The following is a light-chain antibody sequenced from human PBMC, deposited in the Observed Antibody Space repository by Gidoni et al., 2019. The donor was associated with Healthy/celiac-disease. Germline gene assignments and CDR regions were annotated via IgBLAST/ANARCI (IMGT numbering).Light chain of an antibody. CDR1: QSVSSY. J-gene: IGKJ1*01. Sequence: EIVLTQSPATLSLSPGERATLSCRASQSVSSYLAWYQQKPAQAPRLLIYYASNSATGIPARFSGSGSGTDFTLTISSLEPEDFAVYYCQQRSNWPPLTFGQGTKVEIK. CDR2: YAS. V-gene: IGKV3-11*01. CDR3: QQRSNWPPLT.